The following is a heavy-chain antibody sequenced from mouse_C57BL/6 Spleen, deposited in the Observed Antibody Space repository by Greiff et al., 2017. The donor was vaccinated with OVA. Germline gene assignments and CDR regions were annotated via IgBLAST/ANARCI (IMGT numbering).Heavy chain of an antibody. J-gene: IGHJ4*01. Sequence: QVQLQQPGAELVKPGASVKMSCKASGYTFTSYWITWVKQRPGQGLAWIGDIYPGSGSTNYNAKFKSKATLTVDTSSSTAYMQLSSLTSEDSAVYYCARKDLYDGYYDYAMDDWGQGTSVTVSS. CDR2: IYPGSGST. V-gene: IGHV1-55*01. CDR3: ARKDLYDGYYDYAMDD. D-gene: IGHD2-3*01. CDR1: GYTFTSYW.